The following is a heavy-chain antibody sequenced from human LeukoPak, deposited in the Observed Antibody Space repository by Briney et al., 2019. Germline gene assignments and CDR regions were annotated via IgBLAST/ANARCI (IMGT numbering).Heavy chain of an antibody. Sequence: PGGSMRLSCAVSGSTLSNYGMSWVRQAPGKVLEWVSVISGSGGNTYYADSVKGRFTISRDNSKNTLYLQMNSLRAEDTAVYFCAKRGVVIRVILVGLHKEAYYFDSWGQGALVTVSS. D-gene: IGHD3-22*01. CDR1: GSTLSNYG. V-gene: IGHV3-23*01. CDR2: ISGSGGNT. J-gene: IGHJ4*02. CDR3: AKRGVVIRVILVGLHKEAYYFDS.